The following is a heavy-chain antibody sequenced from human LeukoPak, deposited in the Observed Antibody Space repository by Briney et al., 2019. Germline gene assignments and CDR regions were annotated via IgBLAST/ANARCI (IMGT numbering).Heavy chain of an antibody. Sequence: GGSLRLSCAASGFTFSSYAMHWVRQAPGKGLEYVSAISSNGGSTYYVNSVKGRFTISRDNSKNTLYLQMGSLRAEDMAVYYCARVVDYYDSSGDKYGMDVWGQGTTVTVSS. V-gene: IGHV3-64*01. D-gene: IGHD3-22*01. CDR2: ISSNGGST. CDR1: GFTFSSYA. CDR3: ARVVDYYDSSGDKYGMDV. J-gene: IGHJ6*02.